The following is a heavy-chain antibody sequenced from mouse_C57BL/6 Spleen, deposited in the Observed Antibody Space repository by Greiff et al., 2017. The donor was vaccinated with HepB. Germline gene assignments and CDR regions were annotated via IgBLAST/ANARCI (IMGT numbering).Heavy chain of an antibody. CDR3: ASGFITTEEGFAY. D-gene: IGHD1-1*01. Sequence: EVKLVESGGGLVKPGGSLKLSCAASGFTFSDYGMHWVRQAPEKGLEWVAYISSGSSTINYADTVKGRFTISRDNAKNTLFLQMTSLRSEDTAMYYCASGFITTEEGFAYWGQGTLVTVSA. CDR2: ISSGSSTI. V-gene: IGHV5-17*01. J-gene: IGHJ3*01. CDR1: GFTFSDYG.